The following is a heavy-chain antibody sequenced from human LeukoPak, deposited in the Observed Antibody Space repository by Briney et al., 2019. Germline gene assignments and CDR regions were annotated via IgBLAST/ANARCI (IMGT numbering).Heavy chain of an antibody. CDR3: AKEGPYSGSYPFDY. J-gene: IGHJ4*02. Sequence: SGGSLRLSCAASGFTFSSHSMNWVRQAPGKGLEWVSYISSSSSTIYYADSVKGRFTISRDNAKNSLYLQMNSLRAEDTAVYYCAKEGPYSGSYPFDYWGQGTLVTVSS. CDR2: ISSSSSTI. CDR1: GFTFSSHS. D-gene: IGHD1-26*01. V-gene: IGHV3-48*01.